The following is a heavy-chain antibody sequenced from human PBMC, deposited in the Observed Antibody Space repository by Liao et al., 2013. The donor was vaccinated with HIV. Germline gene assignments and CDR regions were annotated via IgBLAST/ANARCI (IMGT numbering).Heavy chain of an antibody. CDR3: ARDDYYDSSGLGAFDI. CDR1: GGSISSYY. D-gene: IGHD3-22*01. Sequence: QVRLQESGPGLVKPSETLSLTCTVSGGSISSYYWSWIRQPPGKGLEWIGYIYYSGSTNYNPSLKSRVTISVDTSKNQFSLKLSSVTAADTAVYYCARDDYYDSSGLGAFDIWGQGTMVTVSS. V-gene: IGHV4-59*01. J-gene: IGHJ3*02. CDR2: IYYSGST.